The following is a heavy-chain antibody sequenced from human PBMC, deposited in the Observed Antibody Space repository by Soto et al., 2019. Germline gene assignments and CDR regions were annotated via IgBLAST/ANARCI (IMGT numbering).Heavy chain of an antibody. D-gene: IGHD2-21*02. V-gene: IGHV1-3*05. J-gene: IGHJ4*02. CDR2: INAGNGNT. CDR3: ARSIVVVTALDY. CDR1: GYTFTSYA. Sequence: QVQLVQSGAEEKKPGASVKVSCKASGYTFTSYAMHWVRQAPGQRLEWMGWINAGNGNTKYSQKFQGRVTTTRDTSASTAYMERSRLRSQDTAVYYCARSIVVVTALDYWGQGTRVTASS.